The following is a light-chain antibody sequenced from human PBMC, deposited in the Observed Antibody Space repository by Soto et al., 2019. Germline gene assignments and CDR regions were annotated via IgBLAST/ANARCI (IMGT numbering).Light chain of an antibody. V-gene: IGLV2-23*01. CDR3: CSCGGGTSVV. J-gene: IGLJ2*01. CDR2: EDI. Sequence: QSVLTQPASVSGSPGQSITISCTGTSSDVGRDNLVSWYQQHPGKAPKLLIYEDIERPSGVSNRFSGSKSGNTASLTISGLQNEGEAECYCCSCGGGTSVVFGGGTKVTVL. CDR1: SSDVGRDNL.